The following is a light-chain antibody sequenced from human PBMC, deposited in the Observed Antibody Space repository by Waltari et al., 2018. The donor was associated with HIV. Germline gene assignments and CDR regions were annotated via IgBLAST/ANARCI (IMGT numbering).Light chain of an antibody. J-gene: IGLJ3*02. V-gene: IGLV6-57*01. CDR3: QSYDTKNQWV. Sequence: FMLTQPHSVSGSAGKTVTISCTRDSGSIASNYVQWFQQRPGSSPRTLIYEDNQRPSGVSDRFSASVDSSSNSASLTISGLRTDDEADYYCQSYDTKNQWVFGGGSRLTGL. CDR1: SGSIASNY. CDR2: EDN.